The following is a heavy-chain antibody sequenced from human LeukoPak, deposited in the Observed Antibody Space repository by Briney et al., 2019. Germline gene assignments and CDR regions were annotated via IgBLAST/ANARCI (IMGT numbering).Heavy chain of an antibody. D-gene: IGHD5-18*01. CDR2: INHSGST. CDR1: GGSFSGYY. V-gene: IGHV4-34*01. J-gene: IGHJ4*02. Sequence: PSETLSLTCAVYGGSFSGYYWSWIRQPPGKGLEWIGEINHSGSTNYNPSLKSRVTISVDTSKNQFSLKLSSVTAADTAVYYCARTTGYSYGFRTIDFDYWGQGTLVTASS. CDR3: ARTTGYSYGFRTIDFDY.